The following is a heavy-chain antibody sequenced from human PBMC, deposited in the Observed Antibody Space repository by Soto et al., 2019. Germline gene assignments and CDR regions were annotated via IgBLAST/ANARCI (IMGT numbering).Heavy chain of an antibody. CDR2: ISAYNGNT. CDR1: GYTFTSYG. CDR3: AREGYLRYFDWLLSGRWFDP. V-gene: IGHV1-18*01. J-gene: IGHJ5*02. D-gene: IGHD3-9*01. Sequence: ASVKVSCKASGYTFTSYGISWVRQAPGQGLEWMGWISAYNGNTNYAQNLQGRVTMTTDTSTSTAYMELRSLRSDDTAVYYCAREGYLRYFDWLLSGRWFDPWGQGTLVTVSS.